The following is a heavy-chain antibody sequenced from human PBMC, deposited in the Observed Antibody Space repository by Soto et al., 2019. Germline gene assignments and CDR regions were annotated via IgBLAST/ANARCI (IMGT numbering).Heavy chain of an antibody. Sequence: TSETLSLTCTVSGGSISSYYWSWIRQPPGKGLEWIGYIYYSGSTNYNPSLKSRVAMSVDTSKSQFSLKLSSVTAADTAVYYCARVKSGSYFDSWGQGTLVTVSS. D-gene: IGHD3-3*01. CDR1: GGSISSYY. V-gene: IGHV4-59*01. CDR3: ARVKSGSYFDS. CDR2: IYYSGST. J-gene: IGHJ4*02.